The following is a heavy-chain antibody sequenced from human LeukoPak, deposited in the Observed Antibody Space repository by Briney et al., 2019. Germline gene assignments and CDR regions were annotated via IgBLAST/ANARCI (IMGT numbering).Heavy chain of an antibody. V-gene: IGHV3-23*01. CDR2: ISGSGGDT. D-gene: IGHD3-10*02. CDR1: RFTFSIYA. J-gene: IGHJ6*04. CDR3: AELGITMIGGV. Sequence: GGSLRLSCAASRFTFSIYAMSWVRQAPGKGLEWVSGISGSGGDTYYADSVKGRFTISRDNSKNTLDLQMNSLRAEDTAVYYCAELGITMIGGVWGKGTTVTISS.